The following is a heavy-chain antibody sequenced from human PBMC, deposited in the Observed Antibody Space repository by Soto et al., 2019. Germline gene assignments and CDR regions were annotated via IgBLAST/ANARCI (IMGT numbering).Heavy chain of an antibody. Sequence: QVQLVQSGVEVEKPGASVKVSCEASGYTFTSYFMHWVRQAPGQGLEWMGVINPGGGSTSHAEKFHGRVTMIRDTSTSTVYMELSSLRYEDTAVYYCARGLAVASSPALFWGQGTLVTVSS. CDR1: GYTFTSYF. J-gene: IGHJ4*02. CDR3: ARGLAVASSPALF. V-gene: IGHV1-46*01. D-gene: IGHD6-19*01. CDR2: INPGGGST.